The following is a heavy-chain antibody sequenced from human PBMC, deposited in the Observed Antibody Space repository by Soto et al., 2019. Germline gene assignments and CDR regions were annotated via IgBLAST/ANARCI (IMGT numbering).Heavy chain of an antibody. J-gene: IGHJ4*02. CDR1: GDSISSGGYF. CDR2: SYYSGHS. V-gene: IGHV4-31*03. CDR3: ARATTMVGGIIAVRYFHY. Sequence: SETLSLTCTVSGDSISSGGYFWSWIRQPPQQGLEWIGNSYYSGHSYSNPSLKSRITISLSTTKHQITLKLSSVTAADTAVQYCARATTMVGGIIAVRYFHYWGQGTLVTVSS. D-gene: IGHD3-10*02.